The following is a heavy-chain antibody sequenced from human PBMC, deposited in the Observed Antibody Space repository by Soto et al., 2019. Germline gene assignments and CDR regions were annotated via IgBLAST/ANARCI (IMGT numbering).Heavy chain of an antibody. J-gene: IGHJ5*02. Sequence: GGSLGLSCAASGFTVSSNYMSWVRQAPGKGLEWVSVIYSGGSTYYADSVKGRFTISRDNSKNTLYLQMNSLRAEDTAVYYCARDWFPVENNWIDPWGQGTLVTVSS. CDR2: IYSGGST. CDR1: GFTVSSNY. CDR3: ARDWFPVENNWIDP. D-gene: IGHD3-10*01. V-gene: IGHV3-66*01.